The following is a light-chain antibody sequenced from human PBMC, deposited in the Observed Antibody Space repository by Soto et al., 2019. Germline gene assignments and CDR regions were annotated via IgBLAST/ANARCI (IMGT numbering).Light chain of an antibody. Sequence: QSALTQPPSASGSPGQSVTISCTGTSSDVGGYNYVSWYQQHPGKAPKLMIYEVSKRPSGVPDRFSGSKSGNTASLTVSGLQAEDEADYYCISHAGNNIWVFGGGTKLTV. V-gene: IGLV2-8*01. CDR1: SSDVGGYNY. CDR2: EVS. J-gene: IGLJ3*02. CDR3: ISHAGNNIWV.